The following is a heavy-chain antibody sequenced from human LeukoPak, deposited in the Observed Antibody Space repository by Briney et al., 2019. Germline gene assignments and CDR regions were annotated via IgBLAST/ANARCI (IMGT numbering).Heavy chain of an antibody. J-gene: IGHJ6*02. Sequence: SETLSLTCAVYGGSFSGCYWSWIRQPPGKGLEWIGEINHSGSTNYNPSLKSRVTISVDTSKNQFSLKLSSVTAADTAVYYCARGAIRTGTTLFYYGMDVWGQGTTVTVSS. D-gene: IGHD1-7*01. V-gene: IGHV4-34*01. CDR3: ARGAIRTGTTLFYYGMDV. CDR1: GGSFSGCY. CDR2: INHSGST.